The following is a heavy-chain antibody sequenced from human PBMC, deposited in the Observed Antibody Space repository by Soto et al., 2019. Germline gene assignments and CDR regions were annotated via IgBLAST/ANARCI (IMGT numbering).Heavy chain of an antibody. CDR3: ARGGHVVVVTAALDY. J-gene: IGHJ4*02. Sequence: VQLMQAWAAVKKPGASVKVSFKASGDTFTDYYIHWVRPAPGTRLEWMGTVNPSGGHTTYAQHFLGRVTMTSDTSTSTLNMELTSLTSDDTAIYYCARGGHVVVVTAALDYWGQGTLVTVSS. V-gene: IGHV1-46*01. D-gene: IGHD2-21*02. CDR2: VNPSGGHT. CDR1: GDTFTDYY.